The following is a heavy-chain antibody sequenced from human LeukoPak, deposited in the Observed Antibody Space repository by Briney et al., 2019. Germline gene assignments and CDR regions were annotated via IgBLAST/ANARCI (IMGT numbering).Heavy chain of an antibody. D-gene: IGHD1-26*01. V-gene: IGHV3-23*01. Sequence: GGSLRLSCLTSGFTFSTNAMSWVRQAPGKGLEWISGISGSGASTYYADSVTGRFTISRDNSRNTLYLQMNSLRGDDTAVYYCAGDRKSGNFLGEFDHWGQGTLVTVSS. CDR2: ISGSGAST. CDR3: AGDRKSGNFLGEFDH. J-gene: IGHJ5*02. CDR1: GFTFSTNA.